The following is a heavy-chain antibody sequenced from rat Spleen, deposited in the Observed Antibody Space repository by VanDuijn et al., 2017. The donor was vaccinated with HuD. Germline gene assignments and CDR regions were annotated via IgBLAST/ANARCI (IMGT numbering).Heavy chain of an antibody. CDR3: TQQLGDWFAY. J-gene: IGHJ3*01. D-gene: IGHD1-10*01. Sequence: EVQLVESDGGLVQPGRSLKLSCAASGFTFSDYAMAWVRQAPTKGLEWVAYISAGGGSTYYRDSVKGRFTTSRDNAKSTLYLQMDSLRSEDTATYYCTQQLGDWFAYWGQGTLVTVSS. CDR2: ISAGGGST. CDR1: GFTFSDYA. V-gene: IGHV5-27*01.